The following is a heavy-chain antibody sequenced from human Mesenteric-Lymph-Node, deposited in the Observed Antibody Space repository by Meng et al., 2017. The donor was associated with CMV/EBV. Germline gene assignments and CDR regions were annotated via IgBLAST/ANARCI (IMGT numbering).Heavy chain of an antibody. Sequence: GESLKISCAASGFSLGNHWMSWVRQAPGKGLEWVAHINQDGREKYYADSVKGRFTISRDNSKNTLYLQMNSLRAEDTAVYYCVRYENLQHGMDVWGQGTTVTVSS. CDR2: INQDGREK. V-gene: IGHV3-7*01. D-gene: IGHD1-1*01. J-gene: IGHJ6*02. CDR1: GFSLGNHW. CDR3: VRYENLQHGMDV.